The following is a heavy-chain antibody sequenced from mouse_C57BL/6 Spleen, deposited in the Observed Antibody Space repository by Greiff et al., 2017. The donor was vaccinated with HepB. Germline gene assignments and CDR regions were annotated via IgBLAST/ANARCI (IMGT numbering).Heavy chain of an antibody. D-gene: IGHD2-3*01. CDR3: ARGDIYDGYYGY. Sequence: DVKLQESGPGLVKPSQSLSLTCSVTGYSITSGYYWNWIRQFPGNKLEWMGYISYDGSNNYNPSLKNRISITRDTSKNQFFLKLNSVTTEDTATYYCARGDIYDGYYGYWGQGTTLTVSS. V-gene: IGHV3-6*01. CDR2: ISYDGSN. J-gene: IGHJ2*01. CDR1: GYSITSGYY.